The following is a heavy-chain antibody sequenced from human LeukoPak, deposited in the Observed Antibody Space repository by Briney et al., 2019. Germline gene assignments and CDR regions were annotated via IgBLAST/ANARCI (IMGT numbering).Heavy chain of an antibody. V-gene: IGHV4-39*01. CDR3: ARHTGYCSGGSCYPSDFDY. D-gene: IGHD2-15*01. Sequence: SETLSLTCTVSGGSISSSSYYWGWIRQPPGKGLEWIGSIYYSGSTYYNPSLKSRVTISVDTSKNQFSLKLSSVTAADTAVYYCARHTGYCSGGSCYPSDFDYWGQGTLVTVSS. CDR2: IYYSGST. J-gene: IGHJ4*02. CDR1: GGSISSSSYY.